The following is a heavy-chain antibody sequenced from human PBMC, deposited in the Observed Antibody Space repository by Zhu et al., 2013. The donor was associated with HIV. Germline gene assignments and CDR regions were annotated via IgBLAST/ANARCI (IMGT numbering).Heavy chain of an antibody. CDR2: IIPIFGTA. CDR1: GGPFRNYV. Sequence: QVQLVQSGTEVKKPGSSVKLSCKASGGPFRNYVISWVRQAPGQGLEWMGGIIPIFGTANYAQKFQGRVTITADESTSTAYMELSSLRSEDTAVYYCAREEQWFDPWGQGTLVTVSS. CDR3: AREEQWFDP. V-gene: IGHV1-69*01. J-gene: IGHJ5*02. D-gene: IGHD1-1*01.